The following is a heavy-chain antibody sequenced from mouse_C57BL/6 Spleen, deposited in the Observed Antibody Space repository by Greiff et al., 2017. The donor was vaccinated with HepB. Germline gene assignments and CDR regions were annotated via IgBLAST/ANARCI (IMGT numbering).Heavy chain of an antibody. J-gene: IGHJ2*01. CDR3: AGTTTVLDY. Sequence: VQLQQSGPELVKPGASVKISCKASGYTFTDYYMNWVKQSHGKSLEWIGDINPNNGGTSYNQKFKGKATLTVDKSSSTAYMELRSLTSEDSAVYYCAGTTTVLDYWGQGTTLTVSS. D-gene: IGHD1-1*01. V-gene: IGHV1-26*01. CDR1: GYTFTDYY. CDR2: INPNNGGT.